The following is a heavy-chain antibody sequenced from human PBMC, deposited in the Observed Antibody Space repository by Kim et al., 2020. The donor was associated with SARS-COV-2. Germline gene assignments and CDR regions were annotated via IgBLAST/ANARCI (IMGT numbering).Heavy chain of an antibody. D-gene: IGHD4-17*01. J-gene: IGHJ4*02. V-gene: IGHV4-34*01. CDR1: GGSFSGYY. Sequence: SETLSLTCAVYGGSFSGYYWSWIRQPPGKGLEWIGEINHSGSTNYNPSLKSRVTISVDTSKNQFSLKLSSVTAADTAVYYCARGRPVTCFDYWGQGTLVTVSA. CDR3: ARGRPVTCFDY. CDR2: INHSGST.